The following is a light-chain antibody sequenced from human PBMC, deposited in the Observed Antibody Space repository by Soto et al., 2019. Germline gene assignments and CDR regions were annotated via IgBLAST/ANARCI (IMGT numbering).Light chain of an antibody. J-gene: IGKJ5*01. CDR3: QQYHIWPYT. CDR2: AAS. Sequence: EIVLTQSPGTLSLSPGERATLSCRASETVRSNLAWYQQKPGQAPRLLIYAASTRATGIPARFSGSGSGTDFTLTISSLQSEDLAIYYCQQYHIWPYTFGQGTRLEIK. V-gene: IGKV3-15*01. CDR1: ETVRSN.